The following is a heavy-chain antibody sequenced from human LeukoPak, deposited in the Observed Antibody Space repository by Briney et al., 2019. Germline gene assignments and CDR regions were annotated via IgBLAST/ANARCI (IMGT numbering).Heavy chain of an antibody. Sequence: ASVKVSCKASGYTFTGYYMHWVRQAPGQGLEWIGRINPNSGGTNYAQKFQGRVTMTRDTSISTAYMELSRLRSDDTAVYYCARDYASIYYDSSGHRDYWGKGTLVTVSS. D-gene: IGHD3-22*01. J-gene: IGHJ4*02. V-gene: IGHV1-2*06. CDR1: GYTFTGYY. CDR3: ARDYASIYYDSSGHRDY. CDR2: INPNSGGT.